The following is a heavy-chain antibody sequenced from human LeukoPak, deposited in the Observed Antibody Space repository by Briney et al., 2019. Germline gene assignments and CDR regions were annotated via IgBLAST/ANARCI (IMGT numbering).Heavy chain of an antibody. D-gene: IGHD1-26*01. CDR3: ARPREEGATDAFDI. V-gene: IGHV5-51*01. Sequence: GESLKISCKASGYSFTIYWMAWVRQMPGKGLEWMGIIHLGDSDTRYSPSFQGQVTISADKSISTAYLQWSSLKALDTAIYYCARPREEGATDAFDIWGQGTMVTVSS. J-gene: IGHJ3*02. CDR1: GYSFTIYW. CDR2: IHLGDSDT.